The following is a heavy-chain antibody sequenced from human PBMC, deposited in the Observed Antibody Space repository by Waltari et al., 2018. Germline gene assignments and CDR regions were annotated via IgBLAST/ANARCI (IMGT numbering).Heavy chain of an antibody. CDR1: GYTFTGYY. Sequence: QVQLVQSGAEVKKPGASVKVSCKAFGYTFTGYYMHWVRQAPGQGLEWMGWINPNNGGTNYAQKFQGKVTMTRDTSISTAYMELNNLRSDDTAVYSCARGGEVTDFDYWGQGTLVTVSS. CDR3: ARGGEVTDFDY. CDR2: INPNNGGT. J-gene: IGHJ4*02. V-gene: IGHV1-2*02. D-gene: IGHD2-21*02.